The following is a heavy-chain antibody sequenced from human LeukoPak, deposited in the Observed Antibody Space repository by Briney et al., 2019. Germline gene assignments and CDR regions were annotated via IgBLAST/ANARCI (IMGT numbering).Heavy chain of an antibody. V-gene: IGHV4-59*12. CDR1: GGSISSYY. Sequence: TLSXTCTVSGGSISSYYWSWIRQPPGKGLEWIGYFYYSGSSNYNPSLQRGGTISVDTSKNQFSLKLSSVTAAHTAVYYCAREKVVQLWLRGLYYFDYWGQGTLVTVSS. CDR2: FYYSGSS. CDR3: AREKVVQLWLRGLYYFDY. J-gene: IGHJ4*02. D-gene: IGHD5-18*01.